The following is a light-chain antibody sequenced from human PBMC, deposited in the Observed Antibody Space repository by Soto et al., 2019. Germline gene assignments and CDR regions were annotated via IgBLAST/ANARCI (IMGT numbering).Light chain of an antibody. CDR3: QQSAKIPRT. J-gene: IGKJ1*01. CDR2: AAS. Sequence: DIQMTQPPSSLSASVGDRVTITCRASQTINNYVSWYQQKPGKAPKSLIYAASTLQRGVPTRFSGSGSGTDFTLTINSLQPEDSAIYYCQQSAKIPRTFGQGTKVEI. CDR1: QTINNY. V-gene: IGKV1-39*01.